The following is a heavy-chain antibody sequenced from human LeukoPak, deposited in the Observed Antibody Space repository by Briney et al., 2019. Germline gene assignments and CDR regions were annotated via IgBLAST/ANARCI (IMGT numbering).Heavy chain of an antibody. V-gene: IGHV3-21*01. D-gene: IGHD3-16*02. CDR2: ISGSGGST. J-gene: IGHJ4*02. Sequence: GGSLRLSCAASGFTFSSYCINWVRQAPGKGLEWVSAISGSGGSTYYADSVKGRFTISRDNAKNSLYLQMNSLRVEDTAVYYCARGGFQYYDSVWGSYRYAGVSGYWGQGTLVTVSS. CDR1: GFTFSSYC. CDR3: ARGGFQYYDSVWGSYRYAGVSGY.